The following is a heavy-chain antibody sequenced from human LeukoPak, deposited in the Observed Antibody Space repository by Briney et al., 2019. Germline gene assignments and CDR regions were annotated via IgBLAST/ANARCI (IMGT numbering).Heavy chain of an antibody. J-gene: IGHJ4*02. D-gene: IGHD4-17*01. V-gene: IGHV3-53*01. CDR1: GFTVSSNY. CDR3: AVSDYGDDGWVY. Sequence: GGSLRLSCAAFGFTVSSNYMSWVRQAPGKGLEWVSVIYSGGSTYYADSVKGRFTISRDNSKNTLYLQMNSLRAEDTAVYYCAVSDYGDDGWVYWGQGTLVTVSS. CDR2: IYSGGST.